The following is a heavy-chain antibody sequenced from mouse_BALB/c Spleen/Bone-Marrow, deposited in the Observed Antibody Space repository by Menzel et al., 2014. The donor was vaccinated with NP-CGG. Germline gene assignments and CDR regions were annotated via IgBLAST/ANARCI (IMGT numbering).Heavy chain of an antibody. D-gene: IGHD2-12*01. CDR2: INPSTGYT. CDR1: GYTFTSYW. Sequence: VKLMESGAELAKPGASVKMSCKASGYTFTSYWMHWVKQRPGQGLEWIGYINPSTGYTEYNQKFKDKATLTADKSSSTAYMQLSSQTSDDSAVYYCARWGDDGTFDYWGQGTTLTVSS. V-gene: IGHV1-7*01. J-gene: IGHJ2*01. CDR3: ARWGDDGTFDY.